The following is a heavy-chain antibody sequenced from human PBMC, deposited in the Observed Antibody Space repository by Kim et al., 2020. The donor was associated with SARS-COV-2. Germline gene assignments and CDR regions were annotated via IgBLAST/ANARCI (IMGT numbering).Heavy chain of an antibody. D-gene: IGHD3-9*01. CDR2: INHSGST. CDR1: GGSFSGYY. J-gene: IGHJ5*02. Sequence: SETLSLTCAVYGGSFSGYYWSWIRQPPGKGLEWIGEINHSGSTNYNPSLKSRVTISVDTSKNQFSLKLSSVTAADTAVYYCARGPSLNYDILTGYYNVLSGDNWFDPWGQGTLVTVSS. V-gene: IGHV4-34*01. CDR3: ARGPSLNYDILTGYYNVLSGDNWFDP.